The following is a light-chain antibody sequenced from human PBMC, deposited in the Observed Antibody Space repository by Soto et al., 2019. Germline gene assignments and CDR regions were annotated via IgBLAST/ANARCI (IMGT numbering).Light chain of an antibody. CDR1: QGIAGS. Sequence: DIQLTQSPSFLSASVGDRVTITCRASQGIAGSLAWYQQKPGKPPKLLIYAESTLQSGVPSRFSGSGSGTRGTLTISSLQPEDCAPYYCQQVKSYPRTFGGGTRVEIK. CDR3: QQVKSYPRT. J-gene: IGKJ4*01. CDR2: AES. V-gene: IGKV1-9*01.